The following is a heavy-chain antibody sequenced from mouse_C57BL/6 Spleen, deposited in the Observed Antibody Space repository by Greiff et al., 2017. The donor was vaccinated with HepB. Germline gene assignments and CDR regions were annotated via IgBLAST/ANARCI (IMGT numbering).Heavy chain of an antibody. CDR2: ISYSGST. V-gene: IGHV3-1*01. CDR3: ASSYDGYYGWFAY. D-gene: IGHD2-3*01. Sequence: EVKVVESGPGMVKPSQSLSLTCTVTGYSITSGYDWHWIRHFPGNKLEWMGYISYSGSTNYNPSLKSRISITHDTSKNHFFLKLNSVTTEDTATYYCASSYDGYYGWFAYWGQGTLVTVSA. J-gene: IGHJ3*01. CDR1: GYSITSGYD.